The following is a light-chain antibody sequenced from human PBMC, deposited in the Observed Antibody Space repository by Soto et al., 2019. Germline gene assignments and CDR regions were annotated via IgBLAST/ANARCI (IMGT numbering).Light chain of an antibody. CDR1: SSDVCGHDY. Sequence: QSALTQVASVSGSPGQSITISCTATSSDVCGHDYVSWYLQHPGKAPKLLIYEAFNRPSGVSDRFSGSKSGSTASLTISGRQAEDEGDYYCSSFTSTNTLVFGGGTKLTVL. V-gene: IGLV2-14*01. CDR2: EAF. J-gene: IGLJ3*02. CDR3: SSFTSTNTLV.